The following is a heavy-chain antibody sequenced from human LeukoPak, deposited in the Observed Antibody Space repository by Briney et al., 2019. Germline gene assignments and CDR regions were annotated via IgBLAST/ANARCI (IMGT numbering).Heavy chain of an antibody. D-gene: IGHD1-14*01. CDR1: GFTFSTYW. CDR2: IKKDGSEI. Sequence: GGSLRLSCAASGFTFSTYWMTWVRQAPGKALEWVASIKKDGSEIYYLDSVKGRFIVSRDNAQNSLTLQMNSQRAEDTAVYYCARARVNLDYWGQGTLVTVSS. V-gene: IGHV3-7*05. J-gene: IGHJ4*02. CDR3: ARARVNLDY.